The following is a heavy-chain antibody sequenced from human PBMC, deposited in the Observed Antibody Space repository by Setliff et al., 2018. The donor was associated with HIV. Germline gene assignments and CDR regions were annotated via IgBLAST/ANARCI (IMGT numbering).Heavy chain of an antibody. Sequence: GGSLRLSCAASGFTFSSYSMNWVRQAPGKGLEWVSYISSSSTTIYYADSVKGRFTISRDNAKNSLYLQMNSLRAEDTAVYYCARPLTGYSITHYYYMDVWGKGTTVTVSS. D-gene: IGHD3-9*01. CDR1: GFTFSSYS. V-gene: IGHV3-48*01. J-gene: IGHJ6*03. CDR3: ARPLTGYSITHYYYMDV. CDR2: ISSSSTTI.